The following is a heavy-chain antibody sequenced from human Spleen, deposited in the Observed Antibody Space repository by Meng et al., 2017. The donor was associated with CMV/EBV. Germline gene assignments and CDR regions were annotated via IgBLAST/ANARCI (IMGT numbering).Heavy chain of an antibody. V-gene: IGHV1-2*02. Sequence: ASVKVSCKASGYTFTGYYMHWVRQAPGQGLEWMGWIDPNSGDTSYAQKFQGRVTMTRDTSITTAYMELSRLRSDDTAVYYCARGIVGVLYFDSWGQGKLVTVSS. J-gene: IGHJ4*02. CDR2: IDPNSGDT. D-gene: IGHD1-26*01. CDR3: ARGIVGVLYFDS. CDR1: GYTFTGYY.